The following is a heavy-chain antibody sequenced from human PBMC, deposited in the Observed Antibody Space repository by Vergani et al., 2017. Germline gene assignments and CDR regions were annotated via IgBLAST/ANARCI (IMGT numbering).Heavy chain of an antibody. CDR3: ARDPDIVVVXAAPYYDYYYGMDV. D-gene: IGHD2-2*01. Sequence: QVQLVQSGAEVKKPGASVKVSCKASGYTFTSYGISWVRQAPGQGLEWRGWISAYNGNTNYAQKPQGRVTMTTDTSTSTAYMELRSLRSDDTAVYYCARDPDIVVVXAAPYYDYYYGMDVWGQGTTVTVSS. CDR1: GYTFTSYG. CDR2: ISAYNGNT. V-gene: IGHV1-18*04. J-gene: IGHJ6*02.